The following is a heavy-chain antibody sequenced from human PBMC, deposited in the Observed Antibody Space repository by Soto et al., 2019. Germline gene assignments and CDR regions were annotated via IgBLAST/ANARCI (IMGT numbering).Heavy chain of an antibody. CDR1: GGSISSGGYS. V-gene: IGHV4-31*11. Sequence: SETLSLTCAVSGGSISSGGYSWSWIRQHPGKGLEWIGYIYYSGSTYYNPSLKSRVTISVDTSKNQFSLKLSSVTAADTAVYYCARAWPRYCSSTSCYIWFDPWGQGTLVTVSS. CDR3: ARAWPRYCSSTSCYIWFDP. J-gene: IGHJ5*02. CDR2: IYYSGST. D-gene: IGHD2-2*02.